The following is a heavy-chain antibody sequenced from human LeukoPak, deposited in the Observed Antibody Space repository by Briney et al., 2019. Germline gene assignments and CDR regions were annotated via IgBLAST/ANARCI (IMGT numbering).Heavy chain of an antibody. CDR1: GYTFTGYY. Sequence: ASVKVSCKASGYTFTGYYMLWVRQAPGQGLEGMGWINPNSGGTNYAQKFQGRVTMTTDTSNSKASMELNRVRSDDTAVYYCARAVSLRGAADYWGQGTLVTVSS. D-gene: IGHD4-17*01. CDR2: INPNSGGT. V-gene: IGHV1-2*02. CDR3: ARAVSLRGAADY. J-gene: IGHJ4*02.